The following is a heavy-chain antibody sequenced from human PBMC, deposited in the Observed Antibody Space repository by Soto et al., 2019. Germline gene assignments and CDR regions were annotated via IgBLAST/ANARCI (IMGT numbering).Heavy chain of an antibody. J-gene: IGHJ6*03. CDR3: ARGLYCSGGSCYSNYYYYYYMDV. CDR1: GGSFSGYY. V-gene: IGHV4-34*01. D-gene: IGHD2-15*01. CDR2: INHSGST. Sequence: SETLSLTCAVYGGSFSGYYWSWIRQPPGKGLEWIGEINHSGSTTYNPSLKSRVTISVDTSKNQFSLKLGSVTAADTAVYYCARGLYCSGGSCYSNYYYYYYMDVWGKGTTVTVSS.